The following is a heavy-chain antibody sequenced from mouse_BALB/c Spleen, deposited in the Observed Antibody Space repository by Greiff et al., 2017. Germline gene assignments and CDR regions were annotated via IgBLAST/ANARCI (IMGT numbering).Heavy chain of an antibody. D-gene: IGHD1-1*01. Sequence: EVQLQQSGAELVRSGASVKLSCTASGFNIKDYYMHWVKQRPEQGLEWIGWIDPENGDTEYAPKFQGKATMTADTSSNTAYLQLSSLTSEDTAVYYCTYGSSYAMDYWGQGTSVTVSS. J-gene: IGHJ4*01. CDR2: IDPENGDT. V-gene: IGHV14-4*02. CDR3: TYGSSYAMDY. CDR1: GFNIKDYY.